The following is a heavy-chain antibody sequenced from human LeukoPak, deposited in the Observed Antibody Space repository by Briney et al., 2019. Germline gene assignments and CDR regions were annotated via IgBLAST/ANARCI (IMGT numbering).Heavy chain of an antibody. D-gene: IGHD5-18*01. CDR2: IHNSEST. J-gene: IGHJ4*02. CDR1: GGSISTSSYY. Sequence: SQTLSLTCAVSGGSISTSSYYWGWIRQPPGKGLEWIGNIHNSESTYYNPSLKSRVTMSVDTSKNQFSLKLSSVTAADTAVYYCARQVTFGYAFAYYFDYWGQGSLVTVSS. V-gene: IGHV4-39*01. CDR3: ARQVTFGYAFAYYFDY.